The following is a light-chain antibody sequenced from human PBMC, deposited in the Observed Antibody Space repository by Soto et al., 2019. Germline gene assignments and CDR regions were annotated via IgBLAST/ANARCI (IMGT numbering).Light chain of an antibody. Sequence: EVVLTQSPGTLSLSPGERATLSCRASETVTSDYLAWYQQKPGQAPRLLFYGASRRAAGIPDRFSGSGSGTDFTLIISRLEPEDVVVYYCHQYGTSPWTFGQGTKVEIK. CDR2: GAS. J-gene: IGKJ1*01. V-gene: IGKV3-20*01. CDR3: HQYGTSPWT. CDR1: ETVTSDY.